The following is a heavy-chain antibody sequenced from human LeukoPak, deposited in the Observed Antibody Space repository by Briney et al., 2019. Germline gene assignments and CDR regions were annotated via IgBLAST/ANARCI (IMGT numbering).Heavy chain of an antibody. CDR3: AKLDGYYYGSGSYCSY. CDR2: ISGSGGST. Sequence: PGGALRLSCAASGFTFSSYDMTWVRQAPGKGLEWVSAISGSGGSTYYADSVKGRFTISRDNSKNTLYLQMNSLRAEDTAVYYCAKLDGYYYGSGSYCSYWGQGTLVTVSS. D-gene: IGHD3-10*01. V-gene: IGHV3-23*01. CDR1: GFTFSSYD. J-gene: IGHJ4*02.